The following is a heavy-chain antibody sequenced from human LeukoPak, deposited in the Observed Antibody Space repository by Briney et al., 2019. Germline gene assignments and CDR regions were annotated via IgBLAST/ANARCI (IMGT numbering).Heavy chain of an antibody. Sequence: GGSLRLSCAASGFTFSSYAMHWVRQAPGKGLEWVAVISYDGSNKYYADSVKGRFTISRDNSKNTLYLQMNSLRAEDTAVYYCARGSKQQLSPDYWGQGTLVTVSS. CDR2: ISYDGSNK. V-gene: IGHV3-30*14. D-gene: IGHD6-13*01. CDR3: ARGSKQQLSPDY. J-gene: IGHJ4*02. CDR1: GFTFSSYA.